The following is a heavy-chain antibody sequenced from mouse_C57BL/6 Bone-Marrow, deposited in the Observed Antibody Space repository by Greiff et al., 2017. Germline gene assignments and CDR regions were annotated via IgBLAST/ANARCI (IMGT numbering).Heavy chain of an antibody. J-gene: IGHJ2*01. Sequence: QVQLQQPGAELVKPGASVKLSCKASGYTFTSYWMHWVKQRPGQGLEWIGMIHPNSGSTNYNEKFKSKATLTVDKSSSTAYMQLSSLASEDSAVYYCARVPNWDEICDYWGQGTTLTVSS. CDR1: GYTFTSYW. CDR2: IHPNSGST. CDR3: ARVPNWDEICDY. V-gene: IGHV1-64*01. D-gene: IGHD4-1*02.